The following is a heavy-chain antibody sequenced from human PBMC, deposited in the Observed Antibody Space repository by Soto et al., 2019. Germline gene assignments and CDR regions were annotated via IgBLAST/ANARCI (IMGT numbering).Heavy chain of an antibody. CDR3: GTTYYDITARNYYYYYMDV. Sequence: SETLSLTCTVSGGSISSSSYYWGWIRQPPGKGLEWIGSIYYSGSTYYNPSLKSRVTISVDTSKNQFSLKLSSVTAADTAVYYCGTTYYDITARNYYYYYMDVWGKGTTVTVSS. CDR1: GGSISSSSYY. CDR2: IYYSGST. D-gene: IGHD3-9*01. J-gene: IGHJ6*03. V-gene: IGHV4-39*01.